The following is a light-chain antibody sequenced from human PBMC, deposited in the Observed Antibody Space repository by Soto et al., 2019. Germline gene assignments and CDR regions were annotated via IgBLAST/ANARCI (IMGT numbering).Light chain of an antibody. CDR2: GNT. CDR1: SSNIGAGYD. V-gene: IGLV1-40*01. J-gene: IGLJ3*02. CDR3: QSYDSSLSGWRV. Sequence: QYVLTQPPSVSGAPGQRVTISCTGSSSNIGAGYDVHWYQQVPGTAPKLLIYGNTNRPSGVPDRFSGSKSGTSASLAITGLQAEDEADYYCQSYDSSLSGWRVFGGGTKLTVL.